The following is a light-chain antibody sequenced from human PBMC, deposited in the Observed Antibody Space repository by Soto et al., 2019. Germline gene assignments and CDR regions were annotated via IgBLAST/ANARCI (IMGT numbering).Light chain of an antibody. Sequence: QSVLTQPPYVSGSPGQSITISCTITSSDPGTYNLVSWYQQHPGKAPKFIIYGGSKRPSGVSDRFSGSKSGNTASLTISGLQAEDGADYYCCSYAGSSTVVFGGGTKLTVL. CDR2: GGS. V-gene: IGLV2-23*01. CDR3: CSYAGSSTVV. CDR1: SSDPGTYNL. J-gene: IGLJ3*02.